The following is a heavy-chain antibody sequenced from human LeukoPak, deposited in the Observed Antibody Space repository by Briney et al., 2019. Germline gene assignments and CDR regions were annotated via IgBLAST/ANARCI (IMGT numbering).Heavy chain of an antibody. CDR3: ARNSYYDNSGEGAFDI. CDR2: IYQSGSA. V-gene: IGHV4-30-2*01. J-gene: IGHJ3*02. Sequence: PSQTLSLTCGVSGASVSSIGYSWSWIRQPPGRGLEWIGYIYQSGSASYNPSLQSRVTISIDKFKNQFSLNLNSVTAADTAVYYCARNSYYDNSGEGAFDIWGQGTMVTVSS. D-gene: IGHD3-22*01. CDR1: GASVSSIGYS.